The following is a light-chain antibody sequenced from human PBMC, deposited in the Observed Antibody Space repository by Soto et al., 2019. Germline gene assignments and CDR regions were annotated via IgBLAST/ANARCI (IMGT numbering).Light chain of an antibody. V-gene: IGKV3-20*01. J-gene: IGKJ3*01. Sequence: EIVLTQSPGTLSLSPGETATLSCRTSQTISRDDLAWYQQRPGQAPRLLVSATSRRATGIPDRFYGYGSGTDFTLTISSLEPEDFGVYYCYQYYTSPHTFGHGTRVDIK. CDR3: YQYYTSPHT. CDR1: QTISRDD. CDR2: ATS.